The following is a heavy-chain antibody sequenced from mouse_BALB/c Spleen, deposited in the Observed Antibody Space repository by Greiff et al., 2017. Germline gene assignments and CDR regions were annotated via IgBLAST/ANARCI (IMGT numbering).Heavy chain of an antibody. V-gene: IGHV1-9*01. D-gene: IGHD2-3*01. CDR3: ARDDGRAMDY. J-gene: IGHJ4*01. CDR2: ILPGSGST. CDR1: GYTFSSYW. Sequence: QVQLQQSGAELMKPGASVKISCKATGYTFSSYWIEWVKQRPGHGLEWIGEILPGSGSTNYNEKFKGKATFTAATSSNTAYMQLSILTSEDSAVYYCARDDGRAMDYWGQGTSVTVSS.